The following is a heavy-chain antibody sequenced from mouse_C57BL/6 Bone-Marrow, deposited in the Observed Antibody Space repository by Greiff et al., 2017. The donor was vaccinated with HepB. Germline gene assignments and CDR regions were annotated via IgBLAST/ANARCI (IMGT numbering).Heavy chain of an antibody. J-gene: IGHJ4*01. V-gene: IGHV1-85*01. CDR3: ARLGGYYAMDY. Sequence: VQLQQSGPELVKPGASVKLSCKASGYTFTSYDINWVKQSPGQGLEWIGWIYPSDGSTKYNEKFKGKAILTVDTSASTAYMELHSLTSEASAVYFCARLGGYYAMDYWGQGTSVTVSS. CDR1: GYTFTSYD. CDR2: IYPSDGST. D-gene: IGHD3-3*01.